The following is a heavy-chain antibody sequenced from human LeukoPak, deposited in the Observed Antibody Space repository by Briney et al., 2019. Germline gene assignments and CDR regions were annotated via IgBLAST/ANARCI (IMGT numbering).Heavy chain of an antibody. D-gene: IGHD2-15*01. CDR1: GGPISSSSYY. CDR2: IYTSGST. J-gene: IGHJ3*02. CDR3: ASDRIEVDAFDT. V-gene: IGHV4-61*02. Sequence: SETLSLACTVSGGPISSSSYYSGWLRRPAGKGLEWIGRIYTSGSTNYNPSVKSRVTTSVDTSKNQLSLKLSSVTAADTAVYYCASDRIEVDAFDTWGQGTMVTVSS.